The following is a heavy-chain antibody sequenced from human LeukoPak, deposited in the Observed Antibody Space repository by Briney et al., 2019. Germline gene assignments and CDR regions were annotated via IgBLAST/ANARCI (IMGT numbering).Heavy chain of an antibody. Sequence: GDSVKVSCKASGYTFTGYYMHWVRQAPGQGLEWLGWINPNSGGTNYAQKFQRRVTMTRDTSINTAYMELSRLRSDDTAVYYWASPKTDAFDIWGQGTMVTVSS. CDR2: INPNSGGT. V-gene: IGHV1-2*02. CDR1: GYTFTGYY. CDR3: ASPKTDAFDI. J-gene: IGHJ3*02.